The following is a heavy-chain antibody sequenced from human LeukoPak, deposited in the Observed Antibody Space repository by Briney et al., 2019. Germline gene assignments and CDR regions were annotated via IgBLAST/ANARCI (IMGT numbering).Heavy chain of an antibody. V-gene: IGHV3-23*01. CDR3: AKAPLRGYSYGYARGPAYEYYFDY. Sequence: HPGGSLRLSCAASGFTFSSYAMSWVRQAPGEGLEWVSAISGSGGSTYYADSVKGRFTISRDNSKNTLYLQMNSLRAEDTAVYYCAKAPLRGYSYGYARGPAYEYYFDYWGQGTLVTVSS. CDR2: ISGSGGST. CDR1: GFTFSSYA. J-gene: IGHJ4*02. D-gene: IGHD5-18*01.